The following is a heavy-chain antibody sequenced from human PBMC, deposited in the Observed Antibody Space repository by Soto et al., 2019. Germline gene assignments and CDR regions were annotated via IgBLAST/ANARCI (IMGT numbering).Heavy chain of an antibody. CDR2: IWHDGNNK. D-gene: IGHD1-26*01. Sequence: PGGSLRLSCAASGFTFSNYGMHWVRQAPGKGLEWVAIIWHDGNNKYYADSVRGRFIISRDNSKNRLYLQMNSLGAEDTAVYYCASDLVGASDSYGLDVWGQGTPVTVS. CDR3: ASDLVGASDSYGLDV. CDR1: GFTFSNYG. V-gene: IGHV3-33*01. J-gene: IGHJ6*02.